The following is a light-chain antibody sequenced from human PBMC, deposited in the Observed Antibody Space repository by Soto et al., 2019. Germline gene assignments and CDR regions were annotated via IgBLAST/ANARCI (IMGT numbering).Light chain of an antibody. CDR3: SSYTSSSTLVV. Sequence: QSVLTQPASVSGSPGQSITISCTGTSSDVGGYNYVSWYQQHPGKAPKLMIYDVSNRPSGVSNRVSGYKSGNTASLTISGLQAEDEADYYCSSYTSSSTLVVFGGGTQLTVL. CDR2: DVS. J-gene: IGLJ2*01. V-gene: IGLV2-14*01. CDR1: SSDVGGYNY.